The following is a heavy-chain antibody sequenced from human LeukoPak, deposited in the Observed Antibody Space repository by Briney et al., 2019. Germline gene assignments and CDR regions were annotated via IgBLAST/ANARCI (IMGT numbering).Heavy chain of an antibody. Sequence: ASVKVSCKASGYTFTGYYMHWVRQAPGQGLEWMGWINPNSGGTNYAQKFQGRVTMTRDTSISTAYMELSRLRSDDTAVYYCARAPYSSSWYYAFDIWGQGTMVTVSS. J-gene: IGHJ3*02. CDR2: INPNSGGT. CDR1: GYTFTGYY. D-gene: IGHD6-13*01. V-gene: IGHV1-2*02. CDR3: ARAPYSSSWYYAFDI.